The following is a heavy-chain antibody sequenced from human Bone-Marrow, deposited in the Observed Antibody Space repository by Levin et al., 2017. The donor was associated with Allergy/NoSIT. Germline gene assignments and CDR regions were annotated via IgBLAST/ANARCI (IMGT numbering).Heavy chain of an antibody. Sequence: GESLKISCSASGFSFSGHGMHWVRQAPGKGPEWLAVTWFDDSQEYYADSVKGRFTISRNNSNNTVYLQMNNLRVDDTAVYYCGACWGSSPETCAYWGQGTLVSVSS. V-gene: IGHV3-33*01. D-gene: IGHD3-16*01. CDR1: GFSFSGHG. CDR3: GACWGSSPETCAY. J-gene: IGHJ4*02. CDR2: TWFDDSQE.